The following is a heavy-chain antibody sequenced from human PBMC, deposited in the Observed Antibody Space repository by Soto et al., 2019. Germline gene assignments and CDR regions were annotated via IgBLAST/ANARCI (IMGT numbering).Heavy chain of an antibody. CDR2: IYSGGST. V-gene: IGHV3-66*01. D-gene: IGHD6-13*01. CDR3: ARGPGIPTAGTVDY. CDR1: GFTASSKH. Sequence: GGSLRLPWAASGFTASSKHKNLGRQAPGKGLEWVSVIYSGGSTNYADSVKGRFTISRDNSKNTLYLQMNSLRAEDTAVYYCARGPGIPTAGTVDYWGQGTLVTVSS. J-gene: IGHJ4*02.